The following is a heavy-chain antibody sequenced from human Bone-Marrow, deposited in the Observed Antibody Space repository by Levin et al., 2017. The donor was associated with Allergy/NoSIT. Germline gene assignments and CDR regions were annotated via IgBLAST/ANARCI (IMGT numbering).Heavy chain of an antibody. CDR2: IYHSGST. V-gene: IGHV4-4*02. CDR3: ARGTLGYCSGGSCYIPFDY. Sequence: SETLSLTCAVSGGSISSSNWWSWVRQPPGKGLEWIGEIYHSGSTNYNPSLKSRVTISVDKSKNQFSLKLSSVTAADTAVYYCARGTLGYCSGGSCYIPFDYWGQGTLVTVSS. D-gene: IGHD2-15*01. CDR1: GGSISSSNW. J-gene: IGHJ4*02.